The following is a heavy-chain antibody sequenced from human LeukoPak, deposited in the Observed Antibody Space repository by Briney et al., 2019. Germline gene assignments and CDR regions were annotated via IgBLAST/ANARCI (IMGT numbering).Heavy chain of an antibody. V-gene: IGHV1-24*01. J-gene: IGHJ4*02. D-gene: IGHD3-22*01. CDR3: AAASAVYYYDSSCFDY. Sequence: ASVKVSCKVSGYTLTELSMHWVRQAPGKGLEWMGGFDPEDGETIYAQKFQGRVTMTEDTSTDTAYMELSSLRSEDTAVYYCAAASAVYYYDSSCFDYWGQGTLVTVSS. CDR2: FDPEDGET. CDR1: GYTLTELS.